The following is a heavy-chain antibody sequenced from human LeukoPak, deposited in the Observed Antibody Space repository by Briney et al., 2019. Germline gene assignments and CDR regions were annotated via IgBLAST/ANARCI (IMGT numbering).Heavy chain of an antibody. J-gene: IGHJ3*01. Sequence: ASVKVSCKASGGTFNTHALSWLRQAPGQGLEWMGRFIPILALANYAQNFQGRVTITADKSTSTAYMELTSLRSDDTAVYFCATASHDGGDVFDSWGQGTMVTVSS. CDR2: FIPILALA. CDR3: ATASHDGGDVFDS. V-gene: IGHV1-69*04. CDR1: GGTFNTHA. D-gene: IGHD3-16*01.